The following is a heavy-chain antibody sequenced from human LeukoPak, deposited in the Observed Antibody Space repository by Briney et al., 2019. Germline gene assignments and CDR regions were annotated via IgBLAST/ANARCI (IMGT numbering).Heavy chain of an antibody. CDR3: ARDLRRGQWLVPIT. V-gene: IGHV4-39*02. CDR1: GGSISSRSYY. J-gene: IGHJ4*02. D-gene: IGHD6-19*01. Sequence: SETLSLTCTVSGGSISSRSYYWGWIRQPPGKGLEWIGKISDSGSTYYSPSLRSRVTISIDMSKNQFSLKLSSVTATDTAVYYCARDLRRGQWLVPITWGQGTLVTVSS. CDR2: ISDSGST.